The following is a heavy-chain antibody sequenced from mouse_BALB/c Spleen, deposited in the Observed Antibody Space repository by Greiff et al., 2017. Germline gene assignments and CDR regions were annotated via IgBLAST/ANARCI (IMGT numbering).Heavy chain of an antibody. CDR1: GYAFTNYL. J-gene: IGHJ3*01. CDR3: ARSGDRYPFAY. V-gene: IGHV1-54*01. D-gene: IGHD2-14*01. CDR2: INPGSGGT. Sequence: QVQLQQSGAELVRPGTSVKVSCKASGYAFTNYLIEWVKQRPGQGLEWIGVINPGSGGTNYNEKFKGKATLTADKSSSTAYMQLSSLTSDDAAVYICARSGDRYPFAYWGQGSLVTVSA.